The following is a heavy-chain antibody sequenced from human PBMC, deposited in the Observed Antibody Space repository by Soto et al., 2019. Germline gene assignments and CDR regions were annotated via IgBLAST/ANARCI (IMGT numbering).Heavy chain of an antibody. Sequence: LRLSCAASRFLVSGYAVDWVRQAPGKGLEWVAVISYDGSNKYYADSVKGRFTISRDNSKNTLYLQMNSLRAEDTAVYYCAREGTIFGVVISDYGMDVWGQGTTVTVPS. CDR3: AREGTIFGVVISDYGMDV. D-gene: IGHD3-3*01. CDR1: RFLVSGYA. V-gene: IGHV3-30-3*01. CDR2: ISYDGSNK. J-gene: IGHJ6*02.